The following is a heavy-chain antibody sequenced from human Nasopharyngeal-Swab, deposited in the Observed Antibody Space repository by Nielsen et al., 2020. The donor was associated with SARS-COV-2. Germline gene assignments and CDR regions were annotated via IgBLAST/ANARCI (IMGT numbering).Heavy chain of an antibody. J-gene: IGHJ5*02. CDR2: ISGSGGST. Sequence: WIRQPPGKGLEWVSAISGSGGSTYYADSVKGRFTISRDNSKNTLYLQMNSLRAEDTAVYYCAKDETYYDFWSGYFRWFDPWGQGTQVTVSS. CDR3: AKDETYYDFWSGYFRWFDP. V-gene: IGHV3-23*01. D-gene: IGHD3-3*01.